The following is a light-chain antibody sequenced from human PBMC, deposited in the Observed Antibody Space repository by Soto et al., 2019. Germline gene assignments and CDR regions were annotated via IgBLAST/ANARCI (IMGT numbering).Light chain of an antibody. CDR1: SSNIGGNS. CDR2: DDD. Sequence: QSVMTQPPSVSAAPGQRVTISCSGSSSNIGGNSVSWYQQLPGTAPKLLIYDDDKRPSGIPDRFSGSKSGTSATLGITGFQTGDEADYYCGSWDSSLSAYDFGPGTKLTVL. CDR3: GSWDSSLSAYD. V-gene: IGLV1-51*01. J-gene: IGLJ1*01.